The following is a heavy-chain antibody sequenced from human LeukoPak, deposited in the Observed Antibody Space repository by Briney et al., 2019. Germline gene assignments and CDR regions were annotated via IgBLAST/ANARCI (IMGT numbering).Heavy chain of an antibody. V-gene: IGHV4-39*01. CDR2: IYYSGSA. D-gene: IGHD2/OR15-2a*01. Sequence: SETLSLTCAVYGGSFSGYYWGWIRQPPVVGLEWIGSIYYSGSAYYNPSLKSRVTISVDTSKNQFSLKLSSVTAADTAVYYCARLSLTGHNWFDPWGQGTLVTVSS. CDR1: GGSFSGYY. J-gene: IGHJ5*02. CDR3: ARLSLTGHNWFDP.